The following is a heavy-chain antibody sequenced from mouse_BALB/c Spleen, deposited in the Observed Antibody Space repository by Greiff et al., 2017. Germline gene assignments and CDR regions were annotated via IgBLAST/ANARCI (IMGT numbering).Heavy chain of an antibody. V-gene: IGHV1-9*01. CDR1: GYTFSSYW. CDR2: ILPGSGST. Sequence: QVQLKQSGAELMKPGASVKISCKATGYTFSSYWIEWVKQRPGHGLEWIGEILPGSGSTNYNEKFKGKATFTADTSSNTAYMQLSSLTSEDSAVYYCASLLRGFAYWGQGTLVTVSA. J-gene: IGHJ3*01. CDR3: ASLLRGFAY. D-gene: IGHD1-1*01.